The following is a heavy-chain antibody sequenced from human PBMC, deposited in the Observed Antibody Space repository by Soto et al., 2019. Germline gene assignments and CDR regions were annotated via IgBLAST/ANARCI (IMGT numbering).Heavy chain of an antibody. CDR2: IYYSGST. CDR1: GGSISSYY. Sequence: QVQLQESGPGLVKPSETLSLTCTVSGGSISSYYWSWIRQPPGKGLEWIGYIYYSGSTNYNPSLKGAVPISVAPSKNQFSLKLSSVTAADTAVYYCARQNYDYVWGSYRYTVPRPFDYWGQGTLVTVSS. D-gene: IGHD3-16*02. J-gene: IGHJ4*02. CDR3: ARQNYDYVWGSYRYTVPRPFDY. V-gene: IGHV4-59*08.